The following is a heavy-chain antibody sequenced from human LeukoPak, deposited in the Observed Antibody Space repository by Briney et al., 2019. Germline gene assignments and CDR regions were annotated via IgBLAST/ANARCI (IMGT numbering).Heavy chain of an antibody. J-gene: IGHJ4*02. CDR3: ARPILAYSSGIGDY. CDR2: IIPILGIA. CDR1: GGTFSSYA. D-gene: IGHD6-19*01. V-gene: IGHV1-69*04. Sequence: SVKVSCKASGGTFSSYAISWVRQAPGQGLEWMGRIIPILGIANYAQKFQGRVTITADKSTSTAYMELSSLRSEDTAVYYCARPILAYSSGIGDYWGQGTLVTVSS.